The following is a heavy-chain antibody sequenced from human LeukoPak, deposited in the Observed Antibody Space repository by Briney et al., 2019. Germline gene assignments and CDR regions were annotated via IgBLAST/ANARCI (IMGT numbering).Heavy chain of an antibody. V-gene: IGHV3-9*01. CDR3: AKDILPGHSSGWYYFDY. CDR2: INWNSGRI. Sequence: GGSLRLSCAASGFTFSSYWMNWARQAPGKGLEWVSGINWNSGRIDHADSVKGRFTISRDNANNFLYLQMNSLRAEDTALYFCAKDILPGHSSGWYYFDYWGQGTLVTVSS. D-gene: IGHD6-19*01. CDR1: GFTFSSYW. J-gene: IGHJ4*02.